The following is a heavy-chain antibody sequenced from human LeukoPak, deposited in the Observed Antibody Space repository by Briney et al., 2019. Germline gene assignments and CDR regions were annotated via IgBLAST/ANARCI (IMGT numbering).Heavy chain of an antibody. D-gene: IGHD2-15*01. Sequence: GGSLRLSCAASGFTFNSYAMSWVRQAPGKGLEWVSAISGGAGSTYYADSVKGRFTISRDNSKSTLYLQINSLRAEDTAVYSCAKVDYCSGGSCLYYYYYMDVWGKGTTVTVS. CDR1: GFTFNSYA. CDR2: ISGGAGST. J-gene: IGHJ6*03. V-gene: IGHV3-23*01. CDR3: AKVDYCSGGSCLYYYYYMDV.